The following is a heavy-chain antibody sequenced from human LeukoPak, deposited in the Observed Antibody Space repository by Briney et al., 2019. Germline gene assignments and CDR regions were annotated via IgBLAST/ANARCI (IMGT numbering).Heavy chain of an antibody. D-gene: IGHD6-6*01. CDR3: AIGAPSSSSPAIDY. Sequence: SVKVSCKASGYTFTSYDINWVRQAPGQGLEWMGGIIPIFGTANYAQKFQGRVTITTDESTSTAYMELSSLRSEDTAVYYCAIGAPSSSSPAIDYWGQGTLVTVSS. CDR1: GYTFTSYD. J-gene: IGHJ4*02. V-gene: IGHV1-69*05. CDR2: IIPIFGTA.